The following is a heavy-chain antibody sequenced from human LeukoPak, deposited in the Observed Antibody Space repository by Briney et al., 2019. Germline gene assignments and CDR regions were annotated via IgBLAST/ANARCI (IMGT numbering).Heavy chain of an antibody. CDR2: IYYSGST. V-gene: IGHV4-59*01. CDR3: ARDYDSSGRSLD. Sequence: PSETLSLTCTVSGGSISSYYWSWIRQPPGKGLEWIGYIYYSGSTNYNPSLKSRVTISVDTSKNQFSLKLSSVTAADTAVYYCARDYDSSGRSLDWGQGTLVTVSS. D-gene: IGHD3-22*01. CDR1: GGSISSYY. J-gene: IGHJ4*02.